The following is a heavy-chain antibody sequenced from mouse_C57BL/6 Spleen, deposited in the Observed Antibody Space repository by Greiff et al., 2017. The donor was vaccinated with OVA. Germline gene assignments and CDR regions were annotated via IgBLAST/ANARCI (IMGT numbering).Heavy chain of an antibody. CDR2: IYPGDGDT. CDR1: GYAFSSSW. D-gene: IGHD2-10*02. J-gene: IGHJ4*01. Sequence: VQLQQSGPELVKPGASVKISCKASGYAFSSSWMNWVKQRPGKGLEWIGRIYPGDGDTNYNGKFKGKATLTADKSSSTAYMQISSLTSEDSAVYFCAREYGNYGAMDYWGQGTSVTVSS. V-gene: IGHV1-82*01. CDR3: AREYGNYGAMDY.